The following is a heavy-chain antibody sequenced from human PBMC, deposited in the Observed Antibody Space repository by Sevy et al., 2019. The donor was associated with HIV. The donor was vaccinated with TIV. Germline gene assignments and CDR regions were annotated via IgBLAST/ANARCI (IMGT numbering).Heavy chain of an antibody. CDR2: INHSGST. J-gene: IGHJ4*02. D-gene: IGHD3-22*01. Sequence: SETLSLTCAVYGGSFSGYYWSWIRQPPGKGLEWIGEINHSGSTNYNPSLKSRVTISVDTPKNQFSLKLGSVTAADTAVYYCARGPLYYYDSSGYYRYFDYWGQGTLVTVSS. V-gene: IGHV4-34*01. CDR1: GGSFSGYY. CDR3: ARGPLYYYDSSGYYRYFDY.